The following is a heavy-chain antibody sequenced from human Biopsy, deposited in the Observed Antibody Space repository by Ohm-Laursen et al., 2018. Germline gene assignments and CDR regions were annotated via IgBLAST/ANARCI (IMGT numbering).Heavy chain of an antibody. CDR3: ARGYYDIGTGYHYDVFDF. Sequence: SLRLSCAASGFKFDEFAMHWVRQAPGKGLEWVSAINWNSDRVDYADSVKGRFTISRDNAENSLYLEMNSLRPEDTAFYYCARGYYDIGTGYHYDVFDFWGRGTLVTVSS. CDR1: GFKFDEFA. D-gene: IGHD3-9*01. J-gene: IGHJ3*01. V-gene: IGHV3-9*01. CDR2: INWNSDRV.